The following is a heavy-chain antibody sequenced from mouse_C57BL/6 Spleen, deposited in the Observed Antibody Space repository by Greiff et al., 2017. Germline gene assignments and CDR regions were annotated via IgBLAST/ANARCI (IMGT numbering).Heavy chain of an antibody. CDR3: ARRGSSYWYFDV. Sequence: VQLQQPGAELVKPGASVKMSCKASGYTFTSYWITWVKQRPGQGLEWIGDIYPGSGSTNYNEKFKSKATLTVDTSSSTAYMQRSSLTSEDSAVYYCARRGSSYWYFDVWGTGTTVTVSS. CDR1: GYTFTSYW. CDR2: IYPGSGST. J-gene: IGHJ1*03. V-gene: IGHV1-55*01. D-gene: IGHD1-1*01.